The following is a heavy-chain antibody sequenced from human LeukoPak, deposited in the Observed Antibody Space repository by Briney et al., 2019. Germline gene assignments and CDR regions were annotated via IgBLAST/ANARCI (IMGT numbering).Heavy chain of an antibody. CDR2: ISPSGTT. CDR3: ARDFYASGFYFWFDP. D-gene: IGHD2/OR15-2a*01. Sequence: KSSETLSLTCTVSGGYTGSRYWSWIRQPAGKGLEWIGRISPSGTTHYNPSLGSRVTMSVDTSKNYFSLRLSSVTAADTAVYYCARDFYASGFYFWFDPWGQGMLVTVSS. J-gene: IGHJ5*02. V-gene: IGHV4-4*07. CDR1: GGYTGSRY.